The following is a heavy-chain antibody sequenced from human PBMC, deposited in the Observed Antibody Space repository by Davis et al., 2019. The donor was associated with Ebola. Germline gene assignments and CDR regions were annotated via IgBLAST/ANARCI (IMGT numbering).Heavy chain of an antibody. Sequence: PGGSLRPSDAAPGFTSSSLWLSGVPQAPGKGLGWVANIKQDGSEKYYVDSVKGRFTISRDNAKNSLYLQMNSLRAEDTAVYYCARVGQNIAAGNAGPGFDYWGQGTLVTVSS. CDR1: GFTSSSLW. CDR2: IKQDGSEK. V-gene: IGHV3-7*01. D-gene: IGHD6-13*01. CDR3: ARVGQNIAAGNAGPGFDY. J-gene: IGHJ4*02.